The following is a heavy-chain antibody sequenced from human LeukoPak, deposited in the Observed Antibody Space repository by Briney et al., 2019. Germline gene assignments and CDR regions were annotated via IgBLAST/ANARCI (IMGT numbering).Heavy chain of an antibody. Sequence: SQTLSLTCTVSGDSITTGGYYWNWIRQPPGKGLEWMGNIHQSGDTYSNPSLGSRVTVSADRSNNQFSLRVRSVTAADTAVYYCARNSFGVAFNWFDPWGQGTLVTVSS. CDR1: GDSITTGGYY. CDR3: ARNSFGVAFNWFDP. D-gene: IGHD3-3*01. CDR2: IHQSGDT. V-gene: IGHV4-30-2*01. J-gene: IGHJ5*02.